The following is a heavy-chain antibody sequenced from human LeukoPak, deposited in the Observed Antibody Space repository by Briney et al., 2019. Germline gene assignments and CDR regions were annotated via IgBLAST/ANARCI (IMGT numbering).Heavy chain of an antibody. CDR2: ISSSGSTI. D-gene: IGHD1-26*01. J-gene: IGHJ4*02. Sequence: GGSLRLSCAASGFTFSSYEMNWVRQAPGKGLEWVSYISSSGSTIYYADSVKGRFTISRDNAKNSLYLQMNSLRAEDTAVYYCARDSGGSYRGDFDYWGQGTLVTVSS. V-gene: IGHV3-48*03. CDR3: ARDSGGSYRGDFDY. CDR1: GFTFSSYE.